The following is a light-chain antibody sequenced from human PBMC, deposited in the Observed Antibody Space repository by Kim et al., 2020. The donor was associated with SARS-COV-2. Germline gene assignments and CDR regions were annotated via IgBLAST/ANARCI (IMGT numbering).Light chain of an antibody. V-gene: IGLV3-21*04. CDR3: QVWVSSSVLRL. J-gene: IGLJ3*02. CDR1: NIGSKS. Sequence: SYELTQPPSVSVAPGKTARITCGGNNIGSKSVHWYQQKPGQAPVLVIYYDSDRPSGIPERFSGSNSGNTATLTISRVDAGDEADYYCQVWVSSSVLRLFG. CDR2: YDS.